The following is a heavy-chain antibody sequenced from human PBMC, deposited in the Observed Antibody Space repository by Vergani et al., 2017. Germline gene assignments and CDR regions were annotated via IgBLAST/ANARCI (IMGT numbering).Heavy chain of an antibody. D-gene: IGHD2-8*01. CDR1: GGSISSGGYY. J-gene: IGHJ6*03. CDR2: IYYSGST. Sequence: QVQLQESGPGLVKPSQTLSLTCTVSGGSISSGGYYWSWIRPHPGKGLEWIGYIYYSGSTYSNPSLKSRVTISVNTSKNQFSLKLSSVTAADTAVYYCARTYGYYYMDVWGKGTTVTVSS. CDR3: ARTYGYYYMDV. V-gene: IGHV4-31*03.